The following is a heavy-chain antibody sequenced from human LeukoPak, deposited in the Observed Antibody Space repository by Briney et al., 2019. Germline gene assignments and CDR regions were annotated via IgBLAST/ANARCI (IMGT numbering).Heavy chain of an antibody. D-gene: IGHD3-22*01. CDR1: GFTFSSYS. J-gene: IGHJ4*02. CDR2: ISSSSSTI. CDR3: AKGSMIVVASQSDY. V-gene: IGHV3-48*04. Sequence: GGSLRLSCAASGFTFSSYSMNWVRQAPGKGLEWVSYISSSSSTIYYADSVKGRFTISRDNAKNSLYLQMNSLRAEDTAVYYCAKGSMIVVASQSDYWGQGTLVTVSS.